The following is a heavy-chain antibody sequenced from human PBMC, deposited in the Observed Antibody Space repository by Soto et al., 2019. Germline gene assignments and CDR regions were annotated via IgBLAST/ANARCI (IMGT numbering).Heavy chain of an antibody. V-gene: IGHV3-48*02. CDR1: GFTLSSYS. D-gene: IGHD3-3*01. J-gene: IGHJ6*02. CDR3: ARDMTPRYSDLWSGLRDGYYYYGMDV. CDR2: ISSSSSTI. Sequence: GGSLRLSCAASGFTLSSYSMNWVRQAPGKGLEWVSFISSSSSTISHAYSVKGRSTISTDSAKYSLYLQMTSLRDEDTAVTYCARDMTPRYSDLWSGLRDGYYYYGMDVWGQGTTVTVSS.